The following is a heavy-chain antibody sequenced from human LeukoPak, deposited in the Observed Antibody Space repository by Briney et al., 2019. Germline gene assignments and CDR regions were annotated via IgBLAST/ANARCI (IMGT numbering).Heavy chain of an antibody. CDR1: GFTVSSNY. CDR2: ISSSSGII. V-gene: IGHV3-48*02. J-gene: IGHJ4*02. Sequence: GESLTLPCAASGFTVSSNYMSWVRQAPGKGPEWVSYISSSSGIIYYADSVKGRFTISRDNAKNSLYLQMNSLGDEDTALYYGARDTYFDYWGEGSLVTVSS. CDR3: ARDTYFDY.